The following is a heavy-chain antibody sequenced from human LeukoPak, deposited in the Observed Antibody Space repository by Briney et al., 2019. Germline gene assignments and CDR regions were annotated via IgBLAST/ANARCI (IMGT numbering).Heavy chain of an antibody. D-gene: IGHD5-12*01. CDR1: GGSISSYY. CDR2: IYSSGST. CDR3: ARRYSGYGNAFDI. J-gene: IGHJ3*02. V-gene: IGHV4-59*08. Sequence: PSETQSLTCTVSGGSISSYYWSWIRQPPGKGLEWIGYIYSSGSTNYSPSLKSRVTISVDTSKNQFSLKLYSVTAADTAVYYCARRYSGYGNAFDIWGQGTMVTVSS.